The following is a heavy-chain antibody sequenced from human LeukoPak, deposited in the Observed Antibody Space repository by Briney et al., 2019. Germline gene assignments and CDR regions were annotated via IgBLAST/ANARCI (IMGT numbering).Heavy chain of an antibody. V-gene: IGHV3-66*01. D-gene: IGHD2-8*02. Sequence: PGGSLRLSCAASGFTVSTNYMSWVRQAPGKGLEWVSVIYSGGSTYYADSVRGRFTISRDNSKNTLYLQMNSLRAEDTAVYYCARDAGGYGMDVWGQGTTVTVSS. CDR2: IYSGGST. CDR1: GFTVSTNY. CDR3: ARDAGGYGMDV. J-gene: IGHJ6*02.